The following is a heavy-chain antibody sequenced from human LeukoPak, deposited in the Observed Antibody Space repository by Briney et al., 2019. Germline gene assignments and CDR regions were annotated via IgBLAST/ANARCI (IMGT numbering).Heavy chain of an antibody. J-gene: IGHJ4*02. CDR1: GGSIRTYY. CDR3: ARQANGGLEDSSHYFDY. V-gene: IGHV4-59*08. Sequence: SETLSLTCTVSGGSIRTYYWSWIRQPPGKGLEWIGYIYYSGSMNNRPSGSVNYNPSLSSRVTISLDTSRNQFSLKLTSVTAADTAVYYCARQANGGLEDSSHYFDYWGQGILVTVSS. CDR2: IYYSGSMNNRPSGSV. D-gene: IGHD6-6*01.